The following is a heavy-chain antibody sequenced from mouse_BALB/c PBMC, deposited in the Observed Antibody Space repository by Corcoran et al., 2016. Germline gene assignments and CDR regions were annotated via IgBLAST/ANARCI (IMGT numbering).Heavy chain of an antibody. V-gene: IGHV1S136*01. CDR3: TREVPGGYPFDY. CDR2: IYPFKDVT. J-gene: IGHJ2*01. Sequence: EVQLQQSGPELVKPGASVKMSCKASGYTFTSYVMHWVKQKSGQGLEWIGYIYPFKDVTKYNENFKGKATLTSDKSSSTAYMVLNSLTSEDSAVYYCTREVPGGYPFDYWGQGTTLTVSS. D-gene: IGHD2-2*01. CDR1: GYTFTSYV.